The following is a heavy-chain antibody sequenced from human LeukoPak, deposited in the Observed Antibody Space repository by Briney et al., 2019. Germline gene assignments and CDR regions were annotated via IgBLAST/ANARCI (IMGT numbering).Heavy chain of an antibody. CDR3: ARDAKLRFLDRTQDYYYYMDV. CDR1: GYTFTSYD. CDR2: MNPNSGNT. Sequence: ASVKVSCKASGYTFTSYDINWVRQATGQGLEWMGWMNPNSGNTGYAQKFQGRVTMTRNTSINTAYMELSSLTSEDTAVYYCARDAKLRFLDRTQDYYYYMDVWGKGTTVTVSS. D-gene: IGHD3-3*01. J-gene: IGHJ6*03. V-gene: IGHV1-8*01.